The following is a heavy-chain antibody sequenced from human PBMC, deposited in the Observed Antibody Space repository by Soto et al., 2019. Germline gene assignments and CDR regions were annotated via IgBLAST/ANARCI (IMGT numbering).Heavy chain of an antibody. D-gene: IGHD3-22*01. J-gene: IGHJ3*02. Sequence: SETLSLTCTVSGGSISSYYWSWIRQPPGKGLEWIGYIYYSGSTNYNPSLKSRVTISVDTSKNQFSLKLSSVTAADTAVYYCARVDSSGYYYAFDIWGHGTMVTVSS. V-gene: IGHV4-59*01. CDR2: IYYSGST. CDR1: GGSISSYY. CDR3: ARVDSSGYYYAFDI.